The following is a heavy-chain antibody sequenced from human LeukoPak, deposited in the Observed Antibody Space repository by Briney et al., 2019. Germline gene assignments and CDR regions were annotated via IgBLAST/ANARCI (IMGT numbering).Heavy chain of an antibody. CDR3: ARDNQRYCSSTSCWYYYGMDV. J-gene: IGHJ6*02. V-gene: IGHV4-4*07. D-gene: IGHD2-2*01. CDR1: GGSISSYY. CDR2: IYTSGST. Sequence: SETLSLTCSVSGGSISSYYWSWIRQPAGKGLEWIGRIYTSGSTNYNPSLKSRVTMSVDTSKNQFSLKLSSVTAADTAVYYCARDNQRYCSSTSCWYYYGMDVWGQGTTVTVSS.